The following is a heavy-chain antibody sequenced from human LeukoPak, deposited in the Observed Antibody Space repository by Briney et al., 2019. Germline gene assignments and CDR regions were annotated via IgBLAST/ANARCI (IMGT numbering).Heavy chain of an antibody. CDR1: GGTFSSYA. Sequence: SVKVSCKASGGTFSSYAISWVRQAPGQGLEWMGGIIPIFGTANYAQKFQGRVTITADESTSTAYMELSSLRSEDTAVYYCARVPRPYYYDSSGYLPRRTLGYYFDYWGQGTLVTVSS. J-gene: IGHJ4*02. D-gene: IGHD3-22*01. CDR2: IIPIFGTA. V-gene: IGHV1-69*13. CDR3: ARVPRPYYYDSSGYLPRRTLGYYFDY.